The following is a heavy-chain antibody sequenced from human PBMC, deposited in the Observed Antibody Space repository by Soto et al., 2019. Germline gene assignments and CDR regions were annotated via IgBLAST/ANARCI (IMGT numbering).Heavy chain of an antibody. V-gene: IGHV1-18*01. CDR3: ARDRGVAGDY. CDR2: ISAYSGNT. Sequence: ASVKVSCKASGYTFTSYDINWVRQATGQGLEWMGWISAYSGNTNYAQKLQGRVTMTTDTSTSTAYMELRSLRSDDTAVYYCARDRGVAGDYWGQGTLVTVSS. D-gene: IGHD6-19*01. J-gene: IGHJ4*02. CDR1: GYTFTSYD.